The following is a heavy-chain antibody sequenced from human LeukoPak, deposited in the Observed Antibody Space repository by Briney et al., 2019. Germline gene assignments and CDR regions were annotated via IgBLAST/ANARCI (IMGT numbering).Heavy chain of an antibody. Sequence: GGSLRLSCAASGLTVSSNYMSWVRQGPGKGLEWVSVIYSGGSTYYADSVKGRFTISRDNSKNSLYLQMNSLRAEDTAVYYCAELGITMIGGVWGKGTTVTISS. CDR3: AELGITMIGGV. J-gene: IGHJ6*04. CDR1: GLTVSSNY. CDR2: IYSGGST. D-gene: IGHD3-10*02. V-gene: IGHV3-66*01.